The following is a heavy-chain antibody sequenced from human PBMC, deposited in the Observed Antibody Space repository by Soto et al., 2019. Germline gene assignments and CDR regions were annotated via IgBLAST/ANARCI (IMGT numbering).Heavy chain of an antibody. CDR2: ISGSGGST. V-gene: IGHV3-23*01. J-gene: IGHJ6*02. Sequence: GGSLRLSCAASGFTFSSYAMSWVRQAPGKGLEWVSAISGSGGSTYYADSVKGRFTISIDNSKNTLYLQMNSLRAEDTAVYYFANDGVAAFYYYYYGLDVWGQGTTVTVSS. CDR3: ANDGVAAFYYYYYGLDV. CDR1: GFTFSSYA. D-gene: IGHD6-25*01.